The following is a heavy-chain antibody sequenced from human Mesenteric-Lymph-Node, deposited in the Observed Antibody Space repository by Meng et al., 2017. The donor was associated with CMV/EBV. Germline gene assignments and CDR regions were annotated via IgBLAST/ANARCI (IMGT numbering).Heavy chain of an antibody. Sequence: SGPTLVKPTQTLTLTCSFSGFSLSTTGMRVSWIRQPPGKALEWLARIDWDDDKFYNTSLKTSLTISKDTSKNQVVLTMSNVDPVDPATYYCARVSVAGVFDFWGQGTRVTVSS. J-gene: IGHJ4*02. CDR2: IDWDDDK. D-gene: IGHD6-19*01. CDR3: ARVSVAGVFDF. CDR1: GFSLSTTGMR. V-gene: IGHV2-70*04.